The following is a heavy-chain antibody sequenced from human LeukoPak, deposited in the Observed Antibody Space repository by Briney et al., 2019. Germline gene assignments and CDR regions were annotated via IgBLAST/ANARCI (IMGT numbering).Heavy chain of an antibody. Sequence: ASVKVSCKASGYTFTSYGISWVRQAPGQGLEWMGWISAYNGNTNYAQKLQGRVTMTTDTSTSTAYMELRSLRSDDTAVYYCARDRNYYGWGSHYFDYWGQGTLVTISS. CDR3: ARDRNYYGWGSHYFDY. CDR2: ISAYNGNT. D-gene: IGHD3-10*01. J-gene: IGHJ4*02. CDR1: GYTFTSYG. V-gene: IGHV1-18*01.